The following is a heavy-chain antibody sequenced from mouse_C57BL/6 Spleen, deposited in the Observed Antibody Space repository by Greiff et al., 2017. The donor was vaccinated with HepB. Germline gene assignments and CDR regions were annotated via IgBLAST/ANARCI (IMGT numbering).Heavy chain of an antibody. J-gene: IGHJ4*01. CDR2: IYPGDGDT. D-gene: IGHD3-2*02. CDR1: GYAFSSYW. V-gene: IGHV1-80*01. CDR3: ARSATAQATRGDYAMDY. Sequence: QVQLKQSGAELVKPGASVKISCKASGYAFSSYWMNWVKQRPGKGLEWIGQIYPGDGDTNYNGKFKGKATLTADKSSSTAYMQLSSLTSEDSAVYFCARSATAQATRGDYAMDYWGQGTSVTVSS.